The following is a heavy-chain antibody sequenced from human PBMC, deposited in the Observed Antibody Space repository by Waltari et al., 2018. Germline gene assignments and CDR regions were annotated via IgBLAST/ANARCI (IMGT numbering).Heavy chain of an antibody. CDR3: ASTGDTAVDFDY. J-gene: IGHJ4*02. V-gene: IGHV4-39*07. D-gene: IGHD5-18*01. Sequence: QLQLQESGPGLVKPSETLSLTCTVSGGSISSRSYYWGWIRQPPGKGLEWIGSIYYSGSTYYNPSLKSRVTISVDTSKNQFSLKLCSVTAADPAVYYCASTGDTAVDFDYWGQGTLVTVSS. CDR2: IYYSGST. CDR1: GGSISSRSYY.